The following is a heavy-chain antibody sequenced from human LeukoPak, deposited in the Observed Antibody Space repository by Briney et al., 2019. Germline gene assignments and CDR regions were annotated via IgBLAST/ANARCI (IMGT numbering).Heavy chain of an antibody. CDR3: ARRGIYYGSGSYYKPSPPFDY. J-gene: IGHJ4*02. CDR2: IYYSGST. CDR1: GGSISSSSYY. D-gene: IGHD3-10*01. Sequence: PSETLSLTCTVSGGSISSSSYYWGWIRQPPGKGLEWIVSIYYSGSTNYNPSLNTRFTISVDTSNNQFSLKLSSVPAADTAVYYCARRGIYYGSGSYYKPSPPFDYWGQGTLVTVSS. V-gene: IGHV4-39*01.